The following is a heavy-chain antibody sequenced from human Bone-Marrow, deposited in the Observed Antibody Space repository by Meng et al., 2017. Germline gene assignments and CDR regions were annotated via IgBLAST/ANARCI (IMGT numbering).Heavy chain of an antibody. Sequence: ASVKVSCKASGYTFTSYYMHWVRQAPGQGLEWMGIINPSGGSTSYAQKFQGRVTMTRDTSTSTVYMELSSLRSEDTAVYYCARDSAPEYCSGGSCYFGWFDPWGQGTLVTVSS. CDR3: ARDSAPEYCSGGSCYFGWFDP. V-gene: IGHV1-46*01. J-gene: IGHJ5*02. CDR1: GYTFTSYY. CDR2: INPSGGST. D-gene: IGHD2-15*01.